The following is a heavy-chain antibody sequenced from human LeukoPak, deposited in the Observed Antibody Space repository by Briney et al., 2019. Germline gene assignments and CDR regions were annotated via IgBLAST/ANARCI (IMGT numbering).Heavy chain of an antibody. CDR2: IHWNGGNT. CDR1: GFTFSSYS. V-gene: IGHV3-20*04. J-gene: IGHJ6*03. D-gene: IGHD6-19*01. CDR3: ARGRGGWGYYYYYMDV. Sequence: GGSLRLSCAASGFTFSSYSMNWVRQAPGKGLEWVSGIHWNGGNTGYADSVKGRFTISRDNAKNSLYLQMNSLRAEDTALYYCARGRGGWGYYYYYMDVWGKGTTVTVSS.